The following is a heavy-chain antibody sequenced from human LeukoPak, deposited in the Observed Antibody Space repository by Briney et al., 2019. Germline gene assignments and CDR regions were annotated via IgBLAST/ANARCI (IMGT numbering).Heavy chain of an antibody. Sequence: ASVKVSCKASGYTFTSYDLNWVRQATGQGLEWMGWMNPNSGNTGYAQKFQGRVTLTRDTSISTAYMELSSLTSDDTAVYYCARDTFGSIDYWGQGILVTVSS. CDR2: MNPNSGNT. J-gene: IGHJ4*02. CDR1: GYTFTSYD. CDR3: ARDTFGSIDY. V-gene: IGHV1-8*01. D-gene: IGHD2/OR15-2a*01.